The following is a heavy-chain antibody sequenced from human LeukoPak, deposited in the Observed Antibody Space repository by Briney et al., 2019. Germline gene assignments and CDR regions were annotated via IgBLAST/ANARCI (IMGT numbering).Heavy chain of an antibody. J-gene: IGHJ4*02. CDR1: GDSVSSNSAA. CDR3: ARCLQPHYYFDY. D-gene: IGHD3-16*01. Sequence: SQTLSLTCAISGDSVSSNSAAWNWIRRSPSRGLEWLGRTYYRSKWYNDYAVSVKSRITINPDTSKNQFSLRLNSVTPEDTAVYYCARCLQPHYYFDYCGQGTLVTVSS. CDR2: TYYRSKWYN. V-gene: IGHV6-1*01.